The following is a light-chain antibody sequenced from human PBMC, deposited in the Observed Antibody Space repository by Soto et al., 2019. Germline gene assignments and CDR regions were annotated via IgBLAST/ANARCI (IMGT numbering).Light chain of an antibody. V-gene: IGKV1-5*03. CDR2: KAS. CDR1: QNIFTW. J-gene: IGKJ1*01. Sequence: DIQMTQAPSTLAASVGDRVTITCRASQNIFTWLAWYQQKPGKAPNLLIYKASSLESGVPSRFDGSGSGTEFTLTISNLQPDDFATYYCQQYNSLWTFGQGTKVEIK. CDR3: QQYNSLWT.